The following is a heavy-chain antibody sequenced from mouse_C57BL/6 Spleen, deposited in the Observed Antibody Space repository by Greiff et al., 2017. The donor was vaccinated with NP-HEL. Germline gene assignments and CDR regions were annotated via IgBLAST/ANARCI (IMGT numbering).Heavy chain of an antibody. J-gene: IGHJ4*01. CDR1: GYTFTSYW. D-gene: IGHD2-1*01. V-gene: IGHV1-72*01. CDR3: ARLDGNYEGAMDY. CDR2: IDPNSGGT. Sequence: QSCKASGYTFTSYWMHWVKQRPGRGLEWIGRIDPNSGGTKYNEKFKSKATLTVDKPSSTAYMQLSSLTSEDSAVYYCARLDGNYEGAMDYWGQGTSVTVSS.